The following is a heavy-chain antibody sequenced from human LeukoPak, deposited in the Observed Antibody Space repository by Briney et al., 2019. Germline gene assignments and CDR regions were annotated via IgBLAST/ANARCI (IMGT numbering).Heavy chain of an antibody. CDR3: AREVSEGFDF. V-gene: IGHV3-7*01. D-gene: IGHD3-22*01. J-gene: IGHJ4*02. CDR1: GFTFSSYW. Sequence: GGSLRLSCAASGFTFSSYWMSWVRQAPGKGLEWVANIKQDGSQKYYVDSVKGRFSISRDNAKNSLYLQMNSLRAEDTALYYCAREVSEGFDFWGQGTLVTVSS. CDR2: IKQDGSQK.